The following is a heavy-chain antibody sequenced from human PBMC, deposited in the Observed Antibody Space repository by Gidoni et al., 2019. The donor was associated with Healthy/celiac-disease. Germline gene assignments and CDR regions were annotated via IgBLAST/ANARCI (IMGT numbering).Heavy chain of an antibody. CDR2: IIPIFGTA. D-gene: IGHD6-13*01. Sequence: QVQLVHSGAEVKKPGSSVKVSCKASGVTFSSYAISWGRQSPGHGLEWMGGIIPIFGTANYAQKLQRRVTIAADDSTSTADMELSSLSSEDTAVYYCARSAEAAASNWFDPWGQGTLVTVSS. V-gene: IGHV1-69*01. J-gene: IGHJ5*02. CDR1: GVTFSSYA. CDR3: ARSAEAAASNWFDP.